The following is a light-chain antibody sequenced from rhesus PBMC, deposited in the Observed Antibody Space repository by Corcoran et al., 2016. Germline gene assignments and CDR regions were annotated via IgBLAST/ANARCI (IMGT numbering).Light chain of an antibody. CDR2: YTN. CDR1: QDISSY. J-gene: IGKJ4*01. CDR3: HQYNSLPLT. V-gene: IGKV1-32*01. Sequence: DIQMTQSPSSLSASVGDRVTITCRARQDISSYLNWYQQKPGKAPKLLNYYTNRLESGVPSRFSGSGSGTEFTLIINSLEPEDFATYYCHQYNSLPLTFGGGTKVEIK.